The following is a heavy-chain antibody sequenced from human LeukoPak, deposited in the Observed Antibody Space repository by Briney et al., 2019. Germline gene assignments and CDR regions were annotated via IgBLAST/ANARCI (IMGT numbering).Heavy chain of an antibody. CDR1: GFTFSSYA. CDR2: ISYDGSNK. Sequence: GGPLRLSCAASGFTFSSYAMHWVRQAPGKGLEWVAVISYDGSNKYYADSVKGRFTISRDNSKNTLYLQMNSLRADDTAVYYCARERVYYYGSGRSSSAFDVWGQGTKVTVSS. D-gene: IGHD3-10*01. CDR3: ARERVYYYGSGRSSSAFDV. J-gene: IGHJ3*01. V-gene: IGHV3-30*04.